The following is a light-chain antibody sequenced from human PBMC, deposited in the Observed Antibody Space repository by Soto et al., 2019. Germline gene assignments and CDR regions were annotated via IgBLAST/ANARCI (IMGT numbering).Light chain of an antibody. Sequence: VLTQSPDTLSLSPGERATLSCMASQSVGSSSLGWYQQKPGQAPSLLIYDISARATGIPTRFSGSGSGTEFTLTISSLQSEDFAVYYCQHRSNWPPNFGPGTKVDIK. CDR3: QHRSNWPPN. J-gene: IGKJ3*01. CDR2: DIS. CDR1: QSVGSSS. V-gene: IGKV3D-20*02.